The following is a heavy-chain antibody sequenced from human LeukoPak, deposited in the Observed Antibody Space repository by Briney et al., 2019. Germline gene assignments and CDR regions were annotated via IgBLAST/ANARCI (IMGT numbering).Heavy chain of an antibody. Sequence: SETLSLTCTVSGGSISSYYWSWIRQPPGKGREWIGYIYYSGSTNYNPSLKSRVTISVDTSKNQFSLKLSSVTAADTAVYYCARSAGGSSWLRWFDRWGQGTLVTVSS. V-gene: IGHV4-59*08. CDR3: ARSAGGSSWLRWFDR. CDR1: GGSISSYY. D-gene: IGHD6-13*01. J-gene: IGHJ5*02. CDR2: IYYSGST.